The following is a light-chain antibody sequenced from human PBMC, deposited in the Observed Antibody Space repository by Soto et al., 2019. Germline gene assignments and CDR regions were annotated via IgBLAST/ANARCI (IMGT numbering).Light chain of an antibody. CDR2: GAS. V-gene: IGKV3-20*01. J-gene: IGKJ1*01. CDR3: QQYGSSPPWT. CDR1: QSVSSSY. Sequence: EIVLTKSPGTLSLSPGERATLSCRASQSVSSSYLAWYQQKPGQAPRLLIYGASSRATGIPDRFSGSGSGTDFTLTISILEPEDFAVYYCQQYGSSPPWTFGQGTKVEIK.